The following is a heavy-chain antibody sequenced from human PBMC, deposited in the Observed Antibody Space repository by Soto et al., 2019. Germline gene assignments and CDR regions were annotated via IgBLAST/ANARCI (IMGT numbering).Heavy chain of an antibody. V-gene: IGHV6-1*01. CDR2: TYYRSKWYN. CDR3: ARDPYSSGWYESADYYYYGMDV. J-gene: IGHJ6*02. D-gene: IGHD6-19*01. Sequence: SQTLSLTCAISGDSVSSNSAAWNWIRQSPSRGLEWLGRTYYRSKWYNDYAVSVKSRITINPDTSKNQFSLQLNSVTPEDTAVYYCARDPYSSGWYESADYYYYGMDVWGQGTTVTVSS. CDR1: GDSVSSNSAA.